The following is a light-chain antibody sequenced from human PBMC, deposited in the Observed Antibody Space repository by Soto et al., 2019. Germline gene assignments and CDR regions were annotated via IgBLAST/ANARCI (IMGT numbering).Light chain of an antibody. CDR3: ADWDDSLRGWV. Sequence: QSVLTQPPSASGTPGQRVTISCSGSSSNIGTNFVYWYQQLPGTAPKLLIFSNAQRPSGVPDRFSGSRSGTSASLAISGLRYEDEADYYCADWDDSLRGWVFGGGTKVTVL. J-gene: IGLJ3*02. CDR1: SSNIGTNF. V-gene: IGLV1-47*02. CDR2: SNA.